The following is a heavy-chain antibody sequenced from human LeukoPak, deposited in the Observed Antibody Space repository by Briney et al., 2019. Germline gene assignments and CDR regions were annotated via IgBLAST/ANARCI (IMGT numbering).Heavy chain of an antibody. CDR2: INAGNGNT. Sequence: ASVKVSCKASGYTFTSYAMQWVRQAPGQRLEWMGWINAGNGNTKYSQKFQGRVTITRDTSASTAYMELSSLRSEDTAVYYCARGLLWFGELGYWGQGTLVTVSS. V-gene: IGHV1-3*01. J-gene: IGHJ4*02. CDR3: ARGLLWFGELGY. D-gene: IGHD3-10*01. CDR1: GYTFTSYA.